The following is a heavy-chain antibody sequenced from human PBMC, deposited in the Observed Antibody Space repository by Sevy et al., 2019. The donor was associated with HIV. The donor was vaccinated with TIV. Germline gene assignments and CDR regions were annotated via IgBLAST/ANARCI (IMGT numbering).Heavy chain of an antibody. D-gene: IGHD6-13*01. CDR3: ARGQELADAFDI. V-gene: IGHV3-21*01. CDR2: ISSSSYI. CDR1: GFTFSSYS. J-gene: IGHJ3*02. Sequence: LSLTCAASGFTFSSYSMNWVRQAPGKGLEWVSSISSSSYIYYADSVKGRFTISRDNAKNSLYLQMNSLRAEDTAVYYCARGQELADAFDIWGQGTMVTVSS.